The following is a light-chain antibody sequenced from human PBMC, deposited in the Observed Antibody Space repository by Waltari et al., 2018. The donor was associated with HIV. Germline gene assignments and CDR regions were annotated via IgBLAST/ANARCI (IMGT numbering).Light chain of an antibody. CDR2: WAS. CDR3: QQYYSLPPT. V-gene: IGKV4-1*01. CDR1: RTVLYHSANQNY. Sequence: DIVMTQSPDSLAVSLGETVTINCKSSRTVLYHSANQNYLAWYQQKARQAPMVLISWASTRAVMVPSSTPALGVPERFSGSGSGTNFSLTISGLQEDDVAIYYCQQYYSLPPTFGGGTRVERK. J-gene: IGKJ4*01.